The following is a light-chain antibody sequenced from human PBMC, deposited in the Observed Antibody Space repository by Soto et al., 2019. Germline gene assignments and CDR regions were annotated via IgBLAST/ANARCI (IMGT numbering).Light chain of an antibody. Sequence: TLSPAAVSVYPGERVTLSCRASQSVGSNLAWFQQKPGQAPRLLMYAASTRPTSIAARFSGSGSGTDFILTITSLQSEDSGVFYCQQYKNWPPWTFGHGTKVDIK. V-gene: IGKV3-15*01. CDR1: QSVGSN. J-gene: IGKJ1*01. CDR2: AAS. CDR3: QQYKNWPPWT.